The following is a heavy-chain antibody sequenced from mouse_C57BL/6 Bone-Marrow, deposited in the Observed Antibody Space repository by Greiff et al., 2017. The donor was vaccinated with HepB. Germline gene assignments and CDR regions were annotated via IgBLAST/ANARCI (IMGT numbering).Heavy chain of an antibody. V-gene: IGHV5-4*01. CDR3: SRWLLRSHYYDMDY. CDR2: ISDGGSYT. J-gene: IGHJ4*01. D-gene: IGHD2-3*01. Sequence: EVQVVESGGGLVKPGGSLKLSCAASGFTFSSYAMSWVRQTPEKRLEWVATISDGGSYTYYPDNVKGRFTLTRDNSKNNLYLQMSHLKSEDTAMYDCSRWLLRSHYYDMDYWGQGTSVTVSS. CDR1: GFTFSSYA.